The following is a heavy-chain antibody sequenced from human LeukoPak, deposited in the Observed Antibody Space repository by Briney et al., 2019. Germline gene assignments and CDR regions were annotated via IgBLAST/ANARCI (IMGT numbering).Heavy chain of an antibody. CDR2: ISSGSTYI. V-gene: IGHV3-21*04. CDR3: TRENYETYSMDV. J-gene: IGHJ6*02. CDR1: GFTFSSFY. Sequence: GGSLRLSCAASGFTFSSFYLGWVRQAPGKGLEWVSSISSGSTYIYYADSVKGRFTISRDNARNSLSLQLNSLRSDDTAVYYCTRENYETYSMDVWGQGTTVTVSS. D-gene: IGHD3-22*01.